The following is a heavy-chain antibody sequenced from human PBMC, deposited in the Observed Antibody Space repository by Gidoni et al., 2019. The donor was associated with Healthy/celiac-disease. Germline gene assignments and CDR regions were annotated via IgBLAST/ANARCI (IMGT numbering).Heavy chain of an antibody. CDR2: IWYDGSNK. CDR3: ARDRQWLVPYPMDGMDV. CDR1: GFTFSRYG. J-gene: IGHJ6*02. Sequence: QVQLVESGGGVVQPGRSLRLSCAASGFTFSRYGMHWVRQAPGKGLEWVAVIWYDGSNKYYADSVKGRFTISRDNSKNTLYLQMNSLRAEDTAVYYCARDRQWLVPYPMDGMDVWGQGTTVTVSS. V-gene: IGHV3-33*01. D-gene: IGHD6-19*01.